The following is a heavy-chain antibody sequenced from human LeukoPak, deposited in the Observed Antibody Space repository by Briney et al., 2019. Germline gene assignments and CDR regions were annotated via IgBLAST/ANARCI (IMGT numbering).Heavy chain of an antibody. J-gene: IGHJ4*02. CDR2: ISAYNGNT. Sequence: GASVKVSCKASGYTFTSYGISWVRQAPGQGLEWMGWISAYNGNTNYAQKLQGRVTMTTDTSTSTAYMDLRSLRSDDTAVYCCARDLDYYGSGSSDYWGQGTLVTVSS. D-gene: IGHD3-10*01. CDR3: ARDLDYYGSGSSDY. CDR1: GYTFTSYG. V-gene: IGHV1-18*01.